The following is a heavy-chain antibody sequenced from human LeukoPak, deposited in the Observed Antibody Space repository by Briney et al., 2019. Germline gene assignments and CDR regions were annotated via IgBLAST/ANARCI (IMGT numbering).Heavy chain of an antibody. CDR1: GGTFSSYA. CDR2: IIPILGIA. D-gene: IGHD5-18*01. Sequence: ASVKVSCKASGGTFSSYAISWVRQAPGQGLEWMGRIIPILGIANYAQKFQGRVTMTRNTSISTAYMELSSLRSEDTAVYYCATDSYGPGYWGQGTLVTVSS. V-gene: IGHV1-69*04. J-gene: IGHJ4*02. CDR3: ATDSYGPGY.